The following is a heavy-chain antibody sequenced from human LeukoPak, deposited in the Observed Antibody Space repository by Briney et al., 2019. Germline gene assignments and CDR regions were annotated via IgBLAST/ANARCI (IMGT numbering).Heavy chain of an antibody. CDR3: ARALPNTDNYNWAFDI. V-gene: IGHV4-4*07. D-gene: IGHD5-24*01. CDR1: GGSISTFY. J-gene: IGHJ3*02. CDR2: IHTSGST. Sequence: SDPLSLTCTVSGGSISTFYWNWIRQPAGKGLEWIGRIHTSGSTKYNPSLKSRVTISVDKSNNQFSLKLNSVTAADTAMYYCARALPNTDNYNWAFDIWGQGTMVTVSS.